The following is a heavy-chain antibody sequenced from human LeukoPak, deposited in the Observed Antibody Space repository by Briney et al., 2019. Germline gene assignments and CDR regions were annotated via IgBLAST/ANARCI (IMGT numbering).Heavy chain of an antibody. CDR2: INQGGSKK. V-gene: IGHV3-7*01. CDR3: VRDKGYGYDY. CDR1: GFTFSSYS. D-gene: IGHD5-18*01. Sequence: PGGSLRLSCAASGFTFSSYSMSWVRQAPGKGLDWVANINQGGSKKYYVDSLKGRFTISRDNAKNSLYLQMNSLRAEDTAVYYCVRDKGYGYDYWGQGTLVTVSS. J-gene: IGHJ4*02.